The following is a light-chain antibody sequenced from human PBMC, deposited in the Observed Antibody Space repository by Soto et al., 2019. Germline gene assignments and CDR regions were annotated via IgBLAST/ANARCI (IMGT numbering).Light chain of an antibody. CDR3: CSYAGSYTLV. J-gene: IGLJ2*01. CDR2: DVN. V-gene: IGLV2-11*01. Sequence: QSALTHPRSVSGSPGQSVTLSCTGTSSDVGGYHYVSWYQHHPGKAPKIIIYDVNKRPSGVPDRFSGSKSGNTASLTISGLQTEDEADYDCCSYAGSYTLVFGGGTKLTVL. CDR1: SSDVGGYHY.